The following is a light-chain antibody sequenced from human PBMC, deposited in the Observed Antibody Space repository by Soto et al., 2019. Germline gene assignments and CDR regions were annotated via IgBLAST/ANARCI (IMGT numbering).Light chain of an antibody. CDR3: CSHSTSVTWM. CDR2: EVT. J-gene: IGLJ3*02. V-gene: IGLV2-14*01. CDR1: SGDIGGYNY. Sequence: QSALTQPASVSGSPGQSITISCTGTSGDIGGYNYVSWYQQHPGKAPKLLISEVTNRPSGVSNRFSGSKSGNTASLTISGLQAEDEAVYYCCSHSTSVTWMFGGGTKLTVL.